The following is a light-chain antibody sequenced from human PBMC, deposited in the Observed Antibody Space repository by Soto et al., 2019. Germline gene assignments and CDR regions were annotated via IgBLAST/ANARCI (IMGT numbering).Light chain of an antibody. V-gene: IGLV1-47*02. J-gene: IGLJ1*01. Sequence: QSVLTQPPSVSGAPGQRVTISCTGSSSNIGSLYDVHWYQQLPGTAPKLLIYSNNQRPSGVPDRFSGSKSGTSASLAISGLRSEDEADYYCAAWDDSLSGRYVFGTGTKLTVL. CDR2: SNN. CDR3: AAWDDSLSGRYV. CDR1: SSNIGSLYD.